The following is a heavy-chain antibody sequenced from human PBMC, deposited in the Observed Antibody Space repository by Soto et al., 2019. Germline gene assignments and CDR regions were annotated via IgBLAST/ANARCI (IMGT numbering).Heavy chain of an antibody. D-gene: IGHD3-3*01. CDR3: ARRRPRGTYYDFHDY. CDR1: GYTFTSYG. V-gene: IGHV1-18*01. Sequence: ASVKVSCKASGYTFTSYGISWVRQAPGQGLEWMGWISAYNGNTNYAQKLQGRVTMTTDTSTSTAYMELRSLRSDDTAVYYCARRRPRGTYYDFHDYCGQGTLVTVSS. CDR2: ISAYNGNT. J-gene: IGHJ4*02.